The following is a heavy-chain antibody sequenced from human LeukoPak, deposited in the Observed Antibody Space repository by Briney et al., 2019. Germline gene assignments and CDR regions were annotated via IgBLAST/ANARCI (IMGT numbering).Heavy chain of an antibody. CDR1: GYSISSGYY. CDR3: ARQGSGYYYSAFDI. D-gene: IGHD3-22*01. V-gene: IGHV4-38-2*01. J-gene: IGHJ3*02. Sequence: NSSETLSLTCAVSGYSISSGYYGAWIRQPPGKGREWIGSIYHSGSTYYNPSLKSRVTISVDTSKNQLSLKLSFVTAADTAVYSCARQGSGYYYSAFDIWGQGTMVTVSS. CDR2: IYHSGST.